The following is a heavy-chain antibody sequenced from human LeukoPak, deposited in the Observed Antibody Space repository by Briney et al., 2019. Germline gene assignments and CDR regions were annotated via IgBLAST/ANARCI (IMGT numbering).Heavy chain of an antibody. CDR2: INPNSGGT. J-gene: IGHJ5*02. CDR1: GYTFTGYY. CDR3: ARVSSIAAAGNWFDP. Sequence: ASVKVSCKASGYTFTGYYMHWVRQAPGQGLEWMGWINPNSGGTNHAQKFQGRVTMTRDTSISTAYMELSRLRSDDTAVYYCARVSSIAAAGNWFDPWGQGTLVTVSS. D-gene: IGHD6-13*01. V-gene: IGHV1-2*02.